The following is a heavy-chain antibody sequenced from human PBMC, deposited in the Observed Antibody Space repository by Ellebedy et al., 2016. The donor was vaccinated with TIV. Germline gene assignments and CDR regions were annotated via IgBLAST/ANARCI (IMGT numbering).Heavy chain of an antibody. D-gene: IGHD4-17*01. V-gene: IGHV3-30-3*01. CDR1: GFTFSSHA. CDR2: ISYDGNYK. J-gene: IGHJ4*02. Sequence: PGGSLRLSCAATGFTFSSHAMHWVRQAPGKGLEWVALISYDGNYKNYPDSVKGRFTISRDNSKNTLYLQMDSLRVEDTAVYYCLAEYGERSFDSWGQGTLVTVSS. CDR3: LAEYGERSFDS.